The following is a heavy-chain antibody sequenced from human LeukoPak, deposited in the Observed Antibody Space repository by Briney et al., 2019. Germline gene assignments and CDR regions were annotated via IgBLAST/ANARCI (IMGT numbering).Heavy chain of an antibody. Sequence: GGSLRLSCAASGFTFSDYYMSWIRQAPGKGLEWVSYISSSGSTIYYADSVKGRFTFSRDNAKNSLYLQMNSLRAEDTAVYYCARERDMSGYYDSTGYASWGQGTLLTVPS. CDR2: ISSSGSTI. J-gene: IGHJ5*02. CDR1: GFTFSDYY. V-gene: IGHV3-11*01. D-gene: IGHD3-22*01. CDR3: ARERDMSGYYDSTGYAS.